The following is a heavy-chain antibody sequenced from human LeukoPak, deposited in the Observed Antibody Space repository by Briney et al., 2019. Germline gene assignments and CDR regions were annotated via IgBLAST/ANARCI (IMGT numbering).Heavy chain of an antibody. J-gene: IGHJ6*03. D-gene: IGHD2/OR15-2a*01. Sequence: SQTLSLTCAISGDSFSSNSAAWNWIRQSPSRGLEWLGRTYYRSKWYNDYAVSVKSRININPDTSKNQFSLQLNSVTPEDTAVYYCAREASTAYYTRNYYYYMDVWGKGTTVTVSS. CDR3: AREASTAYYTRNYYYYMDV. CDR1: GDSFSSNSAA. V-gene: IGHV6-1*01. CDR2: TYYRSKWYN.